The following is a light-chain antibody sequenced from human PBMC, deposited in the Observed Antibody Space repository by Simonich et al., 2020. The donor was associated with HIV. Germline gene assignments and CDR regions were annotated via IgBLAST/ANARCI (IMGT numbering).Light chain of an antibody. CDR3: QQYKSYPYT. Sequence: DIQMTQSPSTLSASVGDRVTLNCRASQSICIWLAWYQQKPGKAPKLMIYKASSLESGVPSSFSGSGSGTEFTLTISSLQPDDFATYYCQQYKSYPYTFGQGTKLEIK. V-gene: IGKV1-5*03. CDR1: QSICIW. J-gene: IGKJ2*01. CDR2: KAS.